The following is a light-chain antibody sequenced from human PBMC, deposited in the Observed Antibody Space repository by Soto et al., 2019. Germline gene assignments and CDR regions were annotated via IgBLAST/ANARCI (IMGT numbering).Light chain of an antibody. J-gene: IGLJ2*01. CDR2: GNS. V-gene: IGLV1-40*01. CDR3: QSNDNIFIV. Sequence: QLVLTQPPSVSGAPGQRVTISCTGSSSNIGAGYDVHWYQQLPGKAPKLLIYGNSNRPSGVPHRFSGSKSGTSASLAITGLQAGDEADYYCQSNDNIFIVFGGGTKLTVL. CDR1: SSNIGAGYD.